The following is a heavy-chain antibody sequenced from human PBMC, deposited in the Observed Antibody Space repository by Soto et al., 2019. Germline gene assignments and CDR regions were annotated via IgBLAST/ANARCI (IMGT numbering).Heavy chain of an antibody. Sequence: GESLKISCAASGFTFSSYAMSWVRQAPGKGLEWVSAISGSGGSTYYADSVKGRFTISRDNSKNTLYLQMNSLRAEDTAVYYCAKALWELTPYYFDYWGQGTLVTVSS. D-gene: IGHD1-26*01. CDR2: ISGSGGST. CDR3: AKALWELTPYYFDY. V-gene: IGHV3-23*01. J-gene: IGHJ4*02. CDR1: GFTFSSYA.